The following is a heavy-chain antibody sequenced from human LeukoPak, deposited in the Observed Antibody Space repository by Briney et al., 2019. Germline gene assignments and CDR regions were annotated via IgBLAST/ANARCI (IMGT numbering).Heavy chain of an antibody. J-gene: IGHJ4*02. CDR1: GFTFISYA. D-gene: IGHD1-14*01. Sequence: GGSLRLSCAASGFTFISYAMHWVRQAPGKGLEWVAVISYDGSNKYYADSVKGRFTISRDNSKNTLYLQMNSLRAEDTAVYYCAGHLAGTTGFDYWGQGTLVTVSS. CDR2: ISYDGSNK. CDR3: AGHLAGTTGFDY. V-gene: IGHV3-30*01.